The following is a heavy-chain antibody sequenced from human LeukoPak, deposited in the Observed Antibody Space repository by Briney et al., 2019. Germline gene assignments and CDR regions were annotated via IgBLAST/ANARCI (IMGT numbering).Heavy chain of an antibody. V-gene: IGHV1-69*05. CDR3: ARDGSDSSSSRWFDP. CDR2: IIPIFGTA. J-gene: IGHJ5*02. CDR1: GGTFSSYA. D-gene: IGHD6-6*01. Sequence: SVKVSCKDSGGTFSSYAISWVRQAPGQGLEWMGGIIPIFGTANYAQKFQGRVTITTDESTSTAYMELSSLRSEDTAVYYCARDGSDSSSSRWFDPWGQGTLVTVSS.